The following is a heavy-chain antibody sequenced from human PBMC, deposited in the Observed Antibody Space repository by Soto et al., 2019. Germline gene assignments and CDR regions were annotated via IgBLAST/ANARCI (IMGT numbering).Heavy chain of an antibody. CDR1: GFTFSSYA. D-gene: IGHD6-13*01. Sequence: GGSLRLSCAASGFTFSSYAMHWVRQAQGKGLEWVAVISYDGSNKYYADSVKGRFTISRDNSKNTLYLQMNSLRAEDTAVYYCARDRNSAGSFDYWGQGTLVTVSS. CDR2: ISYDGSNK. J-gene: IGHJ4*02. V-gene: IGHV3-30-3*01. CDR3: ARDRNSAGSFDY.